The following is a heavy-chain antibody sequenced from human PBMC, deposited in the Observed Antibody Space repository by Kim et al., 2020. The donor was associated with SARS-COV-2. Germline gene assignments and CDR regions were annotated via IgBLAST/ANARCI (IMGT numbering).Heavy chain of an antibody. D-gene: IGHD2-21*02. J-gene: IGHJ4*02. CDR1: GYSFTSYW. Sequence: GESLKISCKGSGYSFTSYWIGWVRQMPGKGLEWMGIIYPADSDTRYSPSFQGQVTISADKSTNTAYLQWSSLRASDTAMYYCARQDGTALYYFDSWGQGTLVTVSS. CDR3: ARQDGTALYYFDS. CDR2: IYPADSDT. V-gene: IGHV5-51*01.